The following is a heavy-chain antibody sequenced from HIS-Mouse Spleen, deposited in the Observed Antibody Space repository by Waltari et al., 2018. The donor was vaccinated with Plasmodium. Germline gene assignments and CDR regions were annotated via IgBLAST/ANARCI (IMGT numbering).Heavy chain of an antibody. D-gene: IGHD6-19*01. CDR2: IYYSGST. V-gene: IGHV4-39*01. CDR3: ARLSIAVAGNFDY. Sequence: QLQLQESGPGLVKPSETLSLTCTVSGGSISSSSYYWGWIRQPPGKGLEWIVSIYYSGSTCYHPSLKSRVTISVDTSKNHFSLELSSVTAADTAVYYCARLSIAVAGNFDYWGQGTLVTVAS. J-gene: IGHJ4*02. CDR1: GGSISSSSYY.